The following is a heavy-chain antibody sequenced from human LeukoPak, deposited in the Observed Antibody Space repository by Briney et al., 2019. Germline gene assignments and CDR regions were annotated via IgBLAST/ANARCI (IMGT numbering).Heavy chain of an antibody. V-gene: IGHV4-39*07. D-gene: IGHD3-22*01. J-gene: IGHJ6*03. Sequence: SETLSLTCTVSGGSISSSSYYWGWIRQPPGKGLEWIGSIYYSGSTYYNPSLKSRVTISVDTSKNQFSLKLSSVTAADTAVYYCARAPYYYDSSGYYYEPYYYYYYMDVWGKGTTVTVSS. CDR2: IYYSGST. CDR1: GGSISSSSYY. CDR3: ARAPYYYDSSGYYYEPYYYYYYMDV.